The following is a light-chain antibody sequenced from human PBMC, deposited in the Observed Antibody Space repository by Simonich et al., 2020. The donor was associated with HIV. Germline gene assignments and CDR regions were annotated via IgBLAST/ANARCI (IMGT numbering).Light chain of an antibody. V-gene: IGKV4-1*01. J-gene: IGKJ5*01. CDR3: QQFYSSPIT. CDR1: LSVLYSSNNKNY. Sequence: DIVMTQSPDSLAVSLGERATINCKSSLSVLYSSNNKNYLAWYQQKPGQPPKLLIYWASTRESGVPDRFSGSGSETDFTLTIGSLQAEDVAVYYCQQFYSSPITFGQGTRLEIK. CDR2: WAS.